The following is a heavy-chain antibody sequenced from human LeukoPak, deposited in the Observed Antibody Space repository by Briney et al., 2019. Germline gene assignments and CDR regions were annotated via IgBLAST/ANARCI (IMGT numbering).Heavy chain of an antibody. J-gene: IGHJ6*02. Sequence: GGSLRLSCAASGFTFRSYTMHWVRQAPGKGLEWVTVISYDGSQEDYADSVKGRFTISRDNSKNTLYLQMNSLRAEDTAVYYCARDQGAYYYYGMDVWGQGTTVTVSS. CDR3: ARDQGAYYYYGMDV. CDR1: GFTFRSYT. CDR2: ISYDGSQE. D-gene: IGHD1-26*01. V-gene: IGHV3-30-3*01.